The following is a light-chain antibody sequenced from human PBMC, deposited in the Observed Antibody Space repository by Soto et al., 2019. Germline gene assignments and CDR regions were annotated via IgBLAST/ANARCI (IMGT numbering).Light chain of an antibody. CDR3: QQYGSSPLT. V-gene: IGKV3-20*01. Sequence: EIVLTQSPGTLSLSPGERATLSCRASQSVSSSYLAWYLQKPGQAPRLLIYGASSRATGIPDRFSGSGSGTDFTLTISRLEPEDFAVYYCQQYGSSPLTFGGGPKVDIK. CDR1: QSVSSSY. CDR2: GAS. J-gene: IGKJ4*01.